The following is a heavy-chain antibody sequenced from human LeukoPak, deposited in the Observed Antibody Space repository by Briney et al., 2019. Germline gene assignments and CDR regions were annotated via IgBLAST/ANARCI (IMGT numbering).Heavy chain of an antibody. D-gene: IGHD6-13*01. Sequence: GGSLRLSCSASGFTFTSYTIHWVRQTPGKGLEYVSAISSHGGSTYYADSVKGRFSISRDNSKKTVYLQVSSLAAGDTAVYYCGIAASGTLADFWGQGTLVTVSS. J-gene: IGHJ4*02. V-gene: IGHV3-64D*09. CDR2: ISSHGGST. CDR3: GIAASGTLADF. CDR1: GFTFTSYT.